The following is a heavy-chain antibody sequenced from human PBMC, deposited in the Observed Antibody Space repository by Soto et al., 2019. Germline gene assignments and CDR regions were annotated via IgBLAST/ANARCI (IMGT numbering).Heavy chain of an antibody. J-gene: IGHJ4*02. CDR1: GFTFSTYG. V-gene: IGHV3-30*03. Sequence: QVQLVESGGGVVQPGRSLRLSCAASGFTFSTYGMHWVRQAPGKGLEWVAVISYDGNNKFYAGSVKGRFTISRDNSKNPLYLQMNSLRPEDTDVYYCATKYSTTWLIDYWGQGTLVTVSS. CDR3: ATKYSTTWLIDY. D-gene: IGHD6-13*01. CDR2: ISYDGNNK.